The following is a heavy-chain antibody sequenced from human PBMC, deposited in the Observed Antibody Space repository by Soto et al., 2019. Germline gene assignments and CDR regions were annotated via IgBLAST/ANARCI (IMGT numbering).Heavy chain of an antibody. CDR1: GFTFGDYA. CDR3: ARALSARRFDY. Sequence: SLRLSCTASGFTFGDYAMSWVRQAPGKGLEWVGFIRSKAYGGTTEYAASVKGRFTISRDDSKSIAYLQMNSLKTEDTAVYYCARALSARRFDYWGQGTLVTVSS. V-gene: IGHV3-49*04. CDR2: IRSKAYGGTT. J-gene: IGHJ4*02.